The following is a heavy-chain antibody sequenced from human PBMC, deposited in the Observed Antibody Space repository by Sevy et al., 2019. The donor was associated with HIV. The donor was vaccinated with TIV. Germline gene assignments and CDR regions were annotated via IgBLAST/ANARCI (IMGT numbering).Heavy chain of an antibody. CDR1: GFTFSSYS. CDR2: ISSSSSYI. Sequence: GGSLRLSCAASGFTFSSYSMNWVRQAPGKRLEWVSSISSSSSYIYYAASVKGRFTISRDNAKNSLYLQMNSLRAEDTAVYYCARESGWQMATIWAYYYYYYYMDVWGKGTTVTVSS. V-gene: IGHV3-21*01. CDR3: ARESGWQMATIWAYYYYYYYMDV. J-gene: IGHJ6*03. D-gene: IGHD5-12*01.